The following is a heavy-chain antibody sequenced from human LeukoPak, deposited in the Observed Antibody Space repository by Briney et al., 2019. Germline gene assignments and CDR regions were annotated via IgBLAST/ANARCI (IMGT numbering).Heavy chain of an antibody. CDR1: GFTFSRHP. CDR3: TTDHVGATVEFDS. D-gene: IGHD1-26*01. V-gene: IGHV3-30*04. CDR2: IVYDGSEK. J-gene: IGHJ4*02. Sequence: GGSLRLSCAASGFTFSRHPMHWVRQAPGKGLEWVAVIVYDGSEKYYKESVKGRFTISRDNSKNTLYLQMDSLRPEDTAVYYCTTDHVGATVEFDSWGQGTPVTVSS.